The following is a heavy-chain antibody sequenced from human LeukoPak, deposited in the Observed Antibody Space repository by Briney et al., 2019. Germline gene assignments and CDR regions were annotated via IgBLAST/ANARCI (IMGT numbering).Heavy chain of an antibody. J-gene: IGHJ4*02. CDR1: GFTFSSYA. CDR2: ISGSGGST. Sequence: GGSLRLSCAASGFTFSSYAMSWVRQAPGKGLEWASAISGSGGSTYYADSVKGRFTISRDNSKNTLYLQMNSLRAEDTAVYYCAKDRRKDTAMFYWGQGTLVTVSS. D-gene: IGHD5-18*01. V-gene: IGHV3-23*01. CDR3: AKDRRKDTAMFY.